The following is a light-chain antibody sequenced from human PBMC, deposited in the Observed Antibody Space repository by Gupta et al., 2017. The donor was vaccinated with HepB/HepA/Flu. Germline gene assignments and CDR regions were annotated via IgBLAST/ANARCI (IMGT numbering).Light chain of an antibody. CDR3: QQRSNWPTYS. CDR2: DAS. CDR1: QSVNSF. Sequence: EIVLTQSPATLSLSPGERATLSCRASQSVNSFLGWYQQKPGQAPRLLIYDASRRAPGIPARFSGSGSGTDFTLTISSLEPEDFAVYYCQQRSNWPTYSVGQGTKLEIK. V-gene: IGKV3-11*01. J-gene: IGKJ2*03.